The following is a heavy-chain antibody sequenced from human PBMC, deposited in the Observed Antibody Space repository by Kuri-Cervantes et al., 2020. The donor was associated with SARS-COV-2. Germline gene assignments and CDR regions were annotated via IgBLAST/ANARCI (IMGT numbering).Heavy chain of an antibody. Sequence: GGSLRLSCAASGFTFSSYGMHWVRQAPGKGLEWVAFIRYDGSNKYYADSVKGRLTISRDNSKNTLYLQMNSLRAEDTAVYYCARSYSGSYFNAFDIWGQGTMVTVSS. CDR3: ARSYSGSYFNAFDI. CDR2: IRYDGSNK. CDR1: GFTFSSYG. J-gene: IGHJ3*02. D-gene: IGHD1-26*01. V-gene: IGHV3-30*02.